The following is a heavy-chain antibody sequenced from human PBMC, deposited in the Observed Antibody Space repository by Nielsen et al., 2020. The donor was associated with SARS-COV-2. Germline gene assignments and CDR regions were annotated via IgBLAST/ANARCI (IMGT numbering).Heavy chain of an antibody. V-gene: IGHV3-30*04. CDR2: ISYDGSNK. D-gene: IGHD3-10*01. Sequence: GKSLKISCAASGFTFSSYAMHWVRQAPGKGLEWVAVISYDGSNKYYADSVKGRFTISRDNSKNTLCLQMNSLRAEDTAVYYCARDNGAAFDIWGQGTMVTVSS. J-gene: IGHJ3*02. CDR3: ARDNGAAFDI. CDR1: GFTFSSYA.